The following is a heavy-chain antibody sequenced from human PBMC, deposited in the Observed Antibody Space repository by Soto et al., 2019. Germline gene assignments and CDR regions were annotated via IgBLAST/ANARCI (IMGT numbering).Heavy chain of an antibody. CDR1: GFTFSSYW. V-gene: IGHV3-74*01. CDR2: INSDGSTT. Sequence: EVQLVESGGGLVQPGGSLRLSCAASGFTFSSYWMHWVRQAPGKGLVWVSRINSDGSTTTYADSVKGRFTISRDNAKNTLYLQMNSLRVEDAAVYYCARSLNSGSTFDPWGQGTLVTVSS. CDR3: ARSLNSGSTFDP. J-gene: IGHJ5*02. D-gene: IGHD6-6*01.